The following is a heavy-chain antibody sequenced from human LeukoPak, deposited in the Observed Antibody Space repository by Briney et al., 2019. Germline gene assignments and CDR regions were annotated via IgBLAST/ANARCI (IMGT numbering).Heavy chain of an antibody. J-gene: IGHJ3*02. CDR3: ARDRVGGSSWDDAFDI. CDR1: GGTFSSYA. D-gene: IGHD6-13*01. Sequence: SVKVSCKASGGTFSSYAISWVRQAPGQGLEWMGGIIPIFATATYAQKFQGRVTITADESTSTAYMELSSLRSEDTAVYYCARDRVGGSSWDDAFDIWGQGTMVTVSS. V-gene: IGHV1-69*01. CDR2: IIPIFATA.